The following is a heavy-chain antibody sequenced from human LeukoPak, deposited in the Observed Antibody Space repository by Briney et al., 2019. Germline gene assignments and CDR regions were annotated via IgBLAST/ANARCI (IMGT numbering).Heavy chain of an antibody. CDR1: GFTFSSYS. Sequence: PGGSLRLSCAASGFTFSSYSMNWVRQAPGKGLEWVSYISSSSSTIYYADSVKGRFTISRDDAKNSLYLQMNSLRAEDTAVYYCARNLFGRKIVGATPGAHAFDIWGQGTMVTVSS. J-gene: IGHJ3*02. CDR3: ARNLFGRKIVGATPGAHAFDI. V-gene: IGHV3-48*01. D-gene: IGHD1-26*01. CDR2: ISSSSSTI.